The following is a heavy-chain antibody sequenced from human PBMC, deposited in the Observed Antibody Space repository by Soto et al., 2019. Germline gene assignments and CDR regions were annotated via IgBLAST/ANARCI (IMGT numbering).Heavy chain of an antibody. CDR1: GYTFTSYD. V-gene: IGHV1-8*01. CDR3: ARTLYYYGSGSEYYYMDV. Sequence: ASVKVSCKASGYTFTSYDINWVRQATGQGLEWMGWMNPNSGNTGYAQKFQGRVTMTRNTSISTAYMELSSLRSEDTAVYYCARTLYYYGSGSEYYYMDVWGKGATVTVSS. J-gene: IGHJ6*03. CDR2: MNPNSGNT. D-gene: IGHD3-10*01.